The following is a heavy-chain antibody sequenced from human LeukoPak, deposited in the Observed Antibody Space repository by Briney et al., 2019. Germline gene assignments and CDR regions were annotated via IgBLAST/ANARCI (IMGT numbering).Heavy chain of an antibody. J-gene: IGHJ6*02. Sequence: GGSLRLSCAASGFNFRSYGMHWVRQAPGKGLEWVAVIWYDGSNKYYADSVKGRFTISRDNSKNTLYLQMNSLRAEDTAVYYCARDGAAAGKLYYYYYGMDVWGQGTTVTVSS. CDR2: IWYDGSNK. CDR3: ARDGAAAGKLYYYYYGMDV. V-gene: IGHV3-33*01. CDR1: GFNFRSYG. D-gene: IGHD6-13*01.